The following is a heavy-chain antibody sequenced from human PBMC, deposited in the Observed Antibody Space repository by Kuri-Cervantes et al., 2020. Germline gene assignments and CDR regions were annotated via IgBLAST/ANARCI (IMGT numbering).Heavy chain of an antibody. D-gene: IGHD3-22*01. CDR2: IIPIFGTP. J-gene: IGHJ3*02. Sequence: SVKVSCKASGYRFTTYGLTWVRQAPGQGLEWMGGIIPIFGTPNYAQKFQGRVTITADKSTRTAYMELNSLRSEDMAVYYCANPRSPGGYYDSSGESAFDMWGQGTMVTVSS. CDR1: GYRFTTYG. CDR3: ANPRSPGGYYDSSGESAFDM. V-gene: IGHV1-69*06.